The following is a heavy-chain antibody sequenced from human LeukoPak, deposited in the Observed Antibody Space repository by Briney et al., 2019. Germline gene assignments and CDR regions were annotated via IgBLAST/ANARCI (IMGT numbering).Heavy chain of an antibody. CDR3: AKDQPATVTYSYFDY. D-gene: IGHD4-17*01. J-gene: IGHJ4*02. Sequence: GGSLRLSCAASGFTFSSYAMSWVRQAPGKGLEWVSAISGSGGSTYYADSVKGRFTISGDNSKNTLYLQMNSLRAEDTAVYYCAKDQPATVTYSYFDYWGQGTLVTVSS. CDR2: ISGSGGST. CDR1: GFTFSSYA. V-gene: IGHV3-23*01.